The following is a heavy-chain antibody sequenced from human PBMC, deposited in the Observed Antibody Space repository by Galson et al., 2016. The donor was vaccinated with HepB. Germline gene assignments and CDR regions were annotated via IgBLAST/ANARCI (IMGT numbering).Heavy chain of an antibody. J-gene: IGHJ6*02. D-gene: IGHD2-21*02. CDR3: ARDVCGGDCYYDYYGMDV. CDR2: ISYDGSNK. Sequence: PGKGLEWVTVISYDGSNKYYADSVKGRFTISRDNSKNTLYLQMNSLRAEDTAVYYCARDVCGGDCYYDYYGMDVWGQGTTVTVSS. V-gene: IGHV3-30-3*01.